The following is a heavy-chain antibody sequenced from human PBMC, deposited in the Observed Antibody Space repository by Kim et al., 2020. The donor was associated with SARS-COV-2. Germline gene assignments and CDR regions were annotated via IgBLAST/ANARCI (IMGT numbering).Heavy chain of an antibody. CDR3: ARLGGVLLWFGEMIGWFDP. Sequence: SETLSLTCTVSGGSISSSSYYWGWIRQPPGKGLEWIGSIYYSGSTYYNPSLKSRVTISVDTSKNQFSLKLSSVTAADTAVYYCARLGGVLLWFGEMIGWFDPWGQGTLVTVSS. CDR1: GGSISSSSYY. J-gene: IGHJ5*02. D-gene: IGHD3-10*01. CDR2: IYYSGST. V-gene: IGHV4-39*01.